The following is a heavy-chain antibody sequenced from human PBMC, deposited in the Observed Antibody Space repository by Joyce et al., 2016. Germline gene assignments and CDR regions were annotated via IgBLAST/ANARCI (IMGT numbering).Heavy chain of an antibody. CDR1: GFTFSSHW. CDR3: ARDSIVGATKHDY. Sequence: EVQLVESGGGLVQPGGSLRLSCAAFGFTFSSHWMHWVRQAQGKGLVWVARIKSDGSSTSYADSVKGRFTISRDNAKNTLYLQMNSLRAEDTAVYYCARDSIVGATKHDYWGQGTLVIVSS. V-gene: IGHV3-74*01. D-gene: IGHD1-26*01. CDR2: IKSDGSST. J-gene: IGHJ4*02.